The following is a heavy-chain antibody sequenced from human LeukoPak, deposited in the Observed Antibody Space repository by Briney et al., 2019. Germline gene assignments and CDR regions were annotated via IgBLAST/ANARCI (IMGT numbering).Heavy chain of an antibody. J-gene: IGHJ6*03. V-gene: IGHV4-59*01. CDR1: GGSISSYY. CDR3: ARGSWSYYYMDV. Sequence: KPSESLSLTCTVSGGSISSYYWSWIRQPPGKGLEWIGYIYYSGSTNYNPSLKSRVTISVDTSKNQFSLKLSSVTAADTAVHYCARGSWSYYYMDVWGKGTTVTISS. D-gene: IGHD6-13*01. CDR2: IYYSGST.